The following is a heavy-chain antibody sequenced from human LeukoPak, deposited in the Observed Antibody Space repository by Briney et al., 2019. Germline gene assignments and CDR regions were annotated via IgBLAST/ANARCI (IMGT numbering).Heavy chain of an antibody. V-gene: IGHV4-59*08. CDR2: IYHNGNT. CDR3: ARGNKARIVVVPVHY. J-gene: IGHJ4*02. D-gene: IGHD2-2*01. CDR1: GGSISSYY. Sequence: PSETLSLTCTVSGGSISSYYWSWIRQPPGKGLEWIGNIYHNGNTYYNPSLKSRVTISVDTSKKQFSLKLRTATAADTAVYYCARGNKARIVVVPVHYWGQGTLVTVSS.